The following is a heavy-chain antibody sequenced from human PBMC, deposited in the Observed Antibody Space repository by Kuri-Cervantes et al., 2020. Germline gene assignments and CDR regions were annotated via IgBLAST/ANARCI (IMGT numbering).Heavy chain of an antibody. J-gene: IGHJ4*02. D-gene: IGHD1-1*01. Sequence: GESLKISCAASGFTFSGYGMHWVRQAPGKGLEWVAVIWYDGSNKYYADSVKGRFTISRDNSKNTLYLQMNSLRAEDTAVYYCAKDGLPGGFDYWGQGTLVTVSS. CDR1: GFTFSGYG. V-gene: IGHV3-33*06. CDR3: AKDGLPGGFDY. CDR2: IWYDGSNK.